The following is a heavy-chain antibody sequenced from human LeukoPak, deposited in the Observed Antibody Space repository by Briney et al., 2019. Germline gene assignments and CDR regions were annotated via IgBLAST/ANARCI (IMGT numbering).Heavy chain of an antibody. CDR1: GFTFDDYA. J-gene: IGHJ4*02. CDR3: AKAWAYDSSGSVDY. Sequence: SLILSCAASGFTFDDYAMHWVRQAPGKGLEWVSGISWNSGSIGYADSVKGRFTISRDNAKNSLYLPMNSLRAEDTALYYCAKAWAYDSSGSVDYWGQGTLVTVSS. V-gene: IGHV3-9*01. CDR2: ISWNSGSI. D-gene: IGHD3-22*01.